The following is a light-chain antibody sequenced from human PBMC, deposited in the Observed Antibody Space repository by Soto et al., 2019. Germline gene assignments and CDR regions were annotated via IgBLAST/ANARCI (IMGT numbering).Light chain of an antibody. Sequence: QSALTQPASMSGSPGQSITISCTGTSSDIGGYNYVSWYQQHPGKAPKLMIYEVSNRPSGISNRFSGSKSGNTASLTISGLQAEDEADYYCSSFTTTITVVFGGGTQLTVL. CDR2: EVS. CDR3: SSFTTTITVV. CDR1: SSDIGGYNY. J-gene: IGLJ2*01. V-gene: IGLV2-14*01.